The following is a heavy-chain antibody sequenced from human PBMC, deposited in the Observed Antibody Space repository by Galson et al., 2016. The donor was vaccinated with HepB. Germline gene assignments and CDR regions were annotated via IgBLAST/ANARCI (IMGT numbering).Heavy chain of an antibody. V-gene: IGHV4-4*01. D-gene: IGHD5-24*01. CDR2: IYHSGST. Sequence: ETLSLTCAVSGDSISGSNWWSWVRQPPGKGLEWIGEIYHSGSTNYNPSPKSRVTISVDKSKNQFSLRLRSLTAADTAVYFCATRDGSNLVLGYWGQGTLVTVSS. CDR1: GDSISGSNW. J-gene: IGHJ4*02. CDR3: ATRDGSNLVLGY.